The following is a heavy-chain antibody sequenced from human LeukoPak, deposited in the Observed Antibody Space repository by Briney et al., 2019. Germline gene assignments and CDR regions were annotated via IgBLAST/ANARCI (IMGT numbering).Heavy chain of an antibody. D-gene: IGHD3-16*02. CDR1: GGSISSSYYY. CDR2: INHSGST. Sequence: SETLSLACTVSGGSISSSYYYWGWIRQPPGKGLEWIGEINHSGSTNYNPSLKSRVTISVDTSKNQFSLKLSSVTAADTAVYYCARGITFGGVIVNWGQGTLVTVSS. CDR3: ARGITFGGVIVN. V-gene: IGHV4-39*07. J-gene: IGHJ4*02.